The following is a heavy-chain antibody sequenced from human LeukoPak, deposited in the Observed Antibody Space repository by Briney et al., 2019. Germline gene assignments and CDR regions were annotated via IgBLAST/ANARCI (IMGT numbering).Heavy chain of an antibody. CDR1: GFTFSGYA. D-gene: IGHD2-21*02. CDR2: IPSNGGTT. CDR3: VRDRVVVTATSDC. Sequence: PGGSLRLSCSASGFTFSGYAMHWVRQAPGKGLEYVSGIPSNGGTTYYADSVKGRFTISRDNSKNTLYLQMSSLRAEDTAVYFCVRDRVVVTATSDCWGQGTLITVSS. V-gene: IGHV3-64D*06. J-gene: IGHJ4*02.